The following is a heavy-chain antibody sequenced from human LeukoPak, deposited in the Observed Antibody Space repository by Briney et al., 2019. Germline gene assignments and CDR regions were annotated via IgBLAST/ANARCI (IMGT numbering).Heavy chain of an antibody. J-gene: IGHJ4*02. V-gene: IGHV1-18*01. CDR2: ISAYNGNT. CDR1: GYTFTSYG. Sequence: ASVKVSCKASGYTFTSYGISWVRQAPGQGLAWMGWISAYNGNTNYAQKLQGRVTMTTDTSTSTAYMELRSLRSDDTAVYYCALDDRGSYSFDYWGQGTLVTVSS. D-gene: IGHD1-26*01. CDR3: ALDDRGSYSFDY.